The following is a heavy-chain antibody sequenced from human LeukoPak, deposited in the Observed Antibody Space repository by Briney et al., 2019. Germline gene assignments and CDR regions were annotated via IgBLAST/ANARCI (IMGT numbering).Heavy chain of an antibody. CDR1: GGSFSGYY. CDR3: ARGSDIVAVPAAPFDY. CDR2: INHSGST. J-gene: IGHJ4*02. Sequence: SETLSLTCAVYGGSFSGYYWSWIRQPPGKGLEWIGEINHSGSTNYNPSLKSRVTISVDTSKNQFSLKLSSVTAADTAVYYCARGSDIVAVPAAPFDYWGQGTLVTVSS. D-gene: IGHD2-2*01. V-gene: IGHV4-34*01.